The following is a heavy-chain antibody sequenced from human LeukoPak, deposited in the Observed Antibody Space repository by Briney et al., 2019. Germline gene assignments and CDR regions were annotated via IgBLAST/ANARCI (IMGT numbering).Heavy chain of an antibody. Sequence: ASVKVSCKASGYTVTSYGISWVRQAPGQGLEWMGWISAYNGNTNYAQKLQGRVTMTTDTSTSAAYMELRSLRSDDTAVYYCASSTIFGVDPFYYGMDVWGQGTTVTVSS. CDR3: ASSTIFGVDPFYYGMDV. CDR1: GYTVTSYG. CDR2: ISAYNGNT. D-gene: IGHD3-3*01. V-gene: IGHV1-18*01. J-gene: IGHJ6*02.